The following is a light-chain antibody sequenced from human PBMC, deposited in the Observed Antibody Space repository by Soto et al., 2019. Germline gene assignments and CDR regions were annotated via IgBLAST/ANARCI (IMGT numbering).Light chain of an antibody. Sequence: QAVVTQPPSVSGAPGQRVTISCTGSSSSIGAGYDVHWYHQLPGAAPKLLVSGNNNRPSGVPDRFSASKSGTSASLAITGFQTEDEAQYYCQSYDSRLTAYVFGTGTKLTVL. CDR1: SSSIGAGYD. CDR2: GNN. CDR3: QSYDSRLTAYV. J-gene: IGLJ1*01. V-gene: IGLV1-40*01.